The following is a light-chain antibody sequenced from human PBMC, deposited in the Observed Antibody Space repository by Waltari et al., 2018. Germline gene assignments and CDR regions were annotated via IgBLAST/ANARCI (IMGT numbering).Light chain of an antibody. Sequence: EVVVSQSPLSLPVTHGQAASLSCPSSQSLIHSDGNTYVTWWQQRPGPSPRPLIYRVSKRDSVVPDRFSGSGSGTYFTLKISRVEAEDLGVYCCMQGTHLPYTFGQGTKLDI. CDR3: MQGTHLPYT. CDR2: RVS. CDR1: QSLIHSDGNTY. J-gene: IGKJ2*01. V-gene: IGKV2-30*02.